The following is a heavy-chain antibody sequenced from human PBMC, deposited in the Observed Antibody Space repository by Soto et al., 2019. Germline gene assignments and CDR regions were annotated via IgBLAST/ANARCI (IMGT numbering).Heavy chain of an antibody. V-gene: IGHV3-23*01. D-gene: IGHD3-10*01. Sequence: GGSLRLSCAASGFTFHIYPMTWVRQTPGKGLEWVSTISRGADDTQYADSVKGRFTLTRDDSKNTLYLQMNSLRAEDTAVYYCAKDRAPYYYGSGSYPLSYSGQATLVTVSS. J-gene: IGHJ4*02. CDR1: GFTFHIYP. CDR2: ISRGADDT. CDR3: AKDRAPYYYGSGSYPLSY.